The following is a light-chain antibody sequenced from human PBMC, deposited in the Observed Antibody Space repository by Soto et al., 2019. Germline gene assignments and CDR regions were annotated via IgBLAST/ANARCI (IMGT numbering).Light chain of an antibody. J-gene: IGLJ1*01. CDR2: EVT. V-gene: IGLV2-8*01. Sequence: QSALTQPPSASGSPGQSVTISCTGTSNDVGGYNYVSWYQQHPGKAPKLMIYEVTKRPSGVPDRFSGSKSGNTASLTVSGLWAVYMVNYTSSTDTGTNYLKVFVT. CDR1: SNDVGGYNY. CDR3: STDTGTNYLKV.